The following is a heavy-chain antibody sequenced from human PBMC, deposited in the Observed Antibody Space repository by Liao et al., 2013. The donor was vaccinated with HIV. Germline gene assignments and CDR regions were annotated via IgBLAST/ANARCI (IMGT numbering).Heavy chain of an antibody. V-gene: IGHV4-61*02. CDR2: IYTSGST. J-gene: IGHJ4*02. CDR3: ARGYGEWGYFDI. Sequence: QVQLQESGPGLVKPSQTLSLTCTVSGGSISSGRYYWSWIRQPAGKGLEWIGRIYTSGSTNYNPSLKSRVTISVDTSKNQFSLKLSSVTAADTAVYYCARGYGEWGYFDIWGQGTLVTVSS. D-gene: IGHD3-10*01. CDR1: GGSISSGRYY.